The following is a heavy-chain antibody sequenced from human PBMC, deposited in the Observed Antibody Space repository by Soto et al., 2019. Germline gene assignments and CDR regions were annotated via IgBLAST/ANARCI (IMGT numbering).Heavy chain of an antibody. CDR3: ASPGYSKSRPGVDA. Sequence: EVQLVESGGGLVQPGGSLRLSCAASGFTFSVYWMHWVRQAPGKGLVWVSRIDSDGSTTSYADSVTGRFTISRDNAKSTLQPQMNILRAPDTAVYYCASPGYSKSRPGVDARGQRTTVTVS. CDR2: IDSDGSTT. D-gene: IGHD4-4*01. J-gene: IGHJ6*02. V-gene: IGHV3-74*01. CDR1: GFTFSVYW.